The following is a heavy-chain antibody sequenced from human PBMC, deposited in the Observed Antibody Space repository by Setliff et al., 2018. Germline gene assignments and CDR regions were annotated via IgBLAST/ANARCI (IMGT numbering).Heavy chain of an antibody. Sequence: SETLSLTCTVSGGSISSRSYYWAWIRQPPGKGLECIGSFSESGSTYYSPSLKSRVTISVDTSKNQFSLNLNSVTAADTAVYYCARQGGDYYDGSGYYYAPFDYLGQGILVTVSS. V-gene: IGHV4-39*01. CDR2: FSESGST. CDR1: GGSISSRSYY. D-gene: IGHD3-22*01. J-gene: IGHJ4*02. CDR3: ARQGGDYYDGSGYYYAPFDY.